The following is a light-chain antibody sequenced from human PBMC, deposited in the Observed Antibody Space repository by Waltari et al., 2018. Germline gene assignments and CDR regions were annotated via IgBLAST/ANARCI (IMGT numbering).Light chain of an antibody. J-gene: IGLJ2*01. CDR3: SSYAVTATLL. Sequence: QSVLTQPASVSGSPGQSITISCTGTRGDVGGYDYVSWYQQQPGKAPKLMIYDVKNRPSGVSNRFSGSKSGDTASLTISGFQAEDEADYYCSSYAVTATLLFGGGTTLTVL. CDR1: RGDVGGYDY. CDR2: DVK. V-gene: IGLV2-14*03.